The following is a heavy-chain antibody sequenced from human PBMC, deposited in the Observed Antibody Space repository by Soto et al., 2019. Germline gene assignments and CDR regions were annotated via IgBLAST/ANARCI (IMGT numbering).Heavy chain of an antibody. V-gene: IGHV3-15*01. D-gene: IGHD2-8*01. Sequence: PGGSLRLSCAASGFTFSNAWMSWVRQAPRKGLEWVGRIKKKTDGGTADYAAAVRGRFTISRDDSKNTLYLQMNSLKDEDTAVYYCTRDRECVNGVCYTSWFDPWGQGTQGGVSS. CDR2: IKKKTDGGTA. CDR3: TRDRECVNGVCYTSWFDP. J-gene: IGHJ5*02. CDR1: GFTFSNAW.